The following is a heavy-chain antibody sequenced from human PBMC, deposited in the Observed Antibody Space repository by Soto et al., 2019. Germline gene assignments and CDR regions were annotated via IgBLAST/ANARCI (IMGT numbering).Heavy chain of an antibody. Sequence: EVQLVESGGGLVLPGGSPRLSCVASGFIFSSSWMTWVRQAPGKGLEWVANIKPDGSESYYGDSVKGRFTISRDNARNSLYLQMSSLRAEDTAVYYCARESLLKSIPIYGYFYYAMDVWGQGTSVIVSS. V-gene: IGHV3-7*03. CDR2: IKPDGSES. J-gene: IGHJ6*02. CDR1: GFIFSSSW. CDR3: ARESLLKSIPIYGYFYYAMDV. D-gene: IGHD3-3*01.